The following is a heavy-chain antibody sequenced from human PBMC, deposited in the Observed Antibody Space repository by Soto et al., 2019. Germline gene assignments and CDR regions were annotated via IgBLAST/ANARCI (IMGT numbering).Heavy chain of an antibody. CDR1: GGSISSSNW. CDR2: IYHSGST. Sequence: PSETQSLTCAVSGGSISSSNWWSWVRQPPGKGLEWIGEIYHSGSTNYNPSLKSRVTISVDKSKNQFSLKLSSVTAADTAVYYCARSFGVVIHGLGYWGQGTLVTVSS. CDR3: ARSFGVVIHGLGY. D-gene: IGHD3-3*01. V-gene: IGHV4-4*02. J-gene: IGHJ4*02.